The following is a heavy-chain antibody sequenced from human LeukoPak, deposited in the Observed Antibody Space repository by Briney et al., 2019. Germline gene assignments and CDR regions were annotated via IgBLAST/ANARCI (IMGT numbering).Heavy chain of an antibody. Sequence: SETLSLTCTVSGGSISSYYWSWIRQPPGKGLEWIGYIYYSGSTNYNPSLKSRVTISVDTSKNQFSLKLSSVTAADTALYYCAKHYMGSSYNHGLDCWGQGTLVTVFS. CDR1: GGSISSYY. V-gene: IGHV4-59*08. CDR2: IYYSGST. CDR3: AKHYMGSSYNHGLDC. J-gene: IGHJ4*02. D-gene: IGHD3-10*01.